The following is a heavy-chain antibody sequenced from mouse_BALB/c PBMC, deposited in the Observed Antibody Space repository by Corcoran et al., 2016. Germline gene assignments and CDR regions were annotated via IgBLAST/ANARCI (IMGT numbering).Heavy chain of an antibody. CDR1: GYSFTGYY. CDR2: ISCYNGAT. V-gene: IGHV1S34*01. CDR3: ARGRDYVFAY. Sequence: LVKPGASVKISCKASGYSFTGYYMHWVKQSHGKSLEWIGYISCYNGATSYNQKFKGKATFTVDKSSSTAYMQFNSLTSEDSAVYYCARGRDYVFAYWGQGTLVTVSA. J-gene: IGHJ3*01. D-gene: IGHD2-4*01.